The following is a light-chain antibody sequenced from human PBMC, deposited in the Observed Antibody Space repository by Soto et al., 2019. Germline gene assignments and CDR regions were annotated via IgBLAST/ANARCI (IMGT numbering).Light chain of an antibody. V-gene: IGKV3-20*01. Sequence: EIVLTQSPGTLSLSPEARATLSCSASQSVSTYLGWYQQKPGQAPRLLFYGASSRATGIPDRFSGSGSGTDFTLSISRLEPEDFAVYYCHQYGISPVTFGQGTKVDIK. CDR1: QSVSTY. CDR2: GAS. CDR3: HQYGISPVT. J-gene: IGKJ1*01.